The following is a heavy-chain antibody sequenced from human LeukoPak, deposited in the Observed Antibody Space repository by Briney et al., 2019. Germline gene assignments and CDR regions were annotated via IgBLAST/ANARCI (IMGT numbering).Heavy chain of an antibody. CDR1: GFTFSSSG. D-gene: IGHD3-22*01. CDR2: ISFDGNNK. V-gene: IGHV3-30*18. J-gene: IGHJ4*02. Sequence: GGSLRLSCAASGFTFSSSGMHWVRQAPGKGLEWVAVISFDGNNKYYADSVKDRFTMSRDNSKNTLYLQMNSLRPEDTAVYYCAKDRNDTQKGLYYFDYWGQGTLVTVSS. CDR3: AKDRNDTQKGLYYFDY.